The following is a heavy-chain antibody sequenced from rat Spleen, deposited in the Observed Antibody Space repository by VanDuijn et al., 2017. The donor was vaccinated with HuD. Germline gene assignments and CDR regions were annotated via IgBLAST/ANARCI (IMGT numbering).Heavy chain of an antibody. D-gene: IGHD1-12*02. CDR2: ITNSGGST. CDR1: GFTFNYYW. V-gene: IGHV5-31*01. J-gene: IGHJ3*01. Sequence: EVQLVESGGGLVQPGRSLKLSCVTSGFTFNYYWMTWIRQAPGKGLEWVASITNSGGSTYYRDSVKGRFTISRDNAKSTLYLQMDSLRSEDTATYYCTRGGYDGPFAYWGQGTLVTVSS. CDR3: TRGGYDGPFAY.